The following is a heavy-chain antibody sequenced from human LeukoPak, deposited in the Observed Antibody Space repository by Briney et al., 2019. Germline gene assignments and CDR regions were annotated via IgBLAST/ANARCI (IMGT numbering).Heavy chain of an antibody. CDR1: GFTVSSNY. CDR3: ARFIAAPYYFDY. J-gene: IGHJ4*02. CDR2: ISSSRSYI. V-gene: IGHV3-21*01. D-gene: IGHD6-13*01. Sequence: GGSLRLSCAASGFTVSSNYMNWVRQAPGKGLEWVSFISSSRSYIYYADSVKGRFTISRDNAKNSLYLQMNSLRAEDTAVYYCARFIAAPYYFDYWGRGTLVTVSS.